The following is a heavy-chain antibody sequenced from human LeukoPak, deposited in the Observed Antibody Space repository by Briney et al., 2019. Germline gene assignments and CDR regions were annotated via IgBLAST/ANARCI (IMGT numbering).Heavy chain of an antibody. Sequence: SETLSLTCTVSGGSITTYYWSWIRQPAGKGLEWIGRIYTSGTTHYNPSLKSRVTTSVDTSKNQFSLKLSSVTAADTAVYYCARHSPIYGSGSYYQFDPWGEGTLVTVSS. CDR1: GGSITTYY. V-gene: IGHV4-4*07. CDR3: ARHSPIYGSGSYYQFDP. D-gene: IGHD3-10*01. J-gene: IGHJ5*02. CDR2: IYTSGTT.